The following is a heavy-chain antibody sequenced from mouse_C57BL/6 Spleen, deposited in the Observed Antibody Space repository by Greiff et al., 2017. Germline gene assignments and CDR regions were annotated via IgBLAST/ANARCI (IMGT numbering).Heavy chain of an antibody. CDR1: GFTFSDYG. V-gene: IGHV5-17*01. Sequence: EVKVVESGGGLVKPGGSLKLSCAASGFTFSDYGMHWVRQAPEKGLEWVAYISSGSSTIYYADTVKGRFTISRDNAKNTLFLQMTSLRSEDTAMYYCADSYGSSYPAWFAYWGQGTLVTVSA. CDR2: ISSGSSTI. D-gene: IGHD1-1*01. J-gene: IGHJ3*01. CDR3: ADSYGSSYPAWFAY.